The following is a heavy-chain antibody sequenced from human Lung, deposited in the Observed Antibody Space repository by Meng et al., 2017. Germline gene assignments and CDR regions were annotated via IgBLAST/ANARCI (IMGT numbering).Heavy chain of an antibody. CDR1: GFTFSRNA. Sequence: QGLLVESGGGVVQPGRSLRLSCAASGFTFSRNAMHWVRQAPGKGLEWVAAISYDGSNQHYAGSVKGRFTISRDNSENTLYLQMNSLRAEDTAVYYCARNNYGDYYFDYWGQGTLVTVSS. J-gene: IGHJ4*02. V-gene: IGHV3-30*01. D-gene: IGHD4-17*01. CDR3: ARNNYGDYYFDY. CDR2: ISYDGSNQ.